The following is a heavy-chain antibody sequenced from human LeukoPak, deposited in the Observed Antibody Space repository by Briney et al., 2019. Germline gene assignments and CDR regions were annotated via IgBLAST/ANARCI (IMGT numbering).Heavy chain of an antibody. CDR1: GFTFSSYS. J-gene: IGHJ6*03. D-gene: IGHD1-26*01. V-gene: IGHV3-23*01. CDR2: ISGSGGST. Sequence: QAGGSLRLSCAASGFTFSSYSMNWVRQAPGKGLEWVSAISGSGGSTYYADSVKGRFTISRDNSKNTLYLQMNSLRAEDTAVYYCAKHPVGATYYMDVWGKGTTVTISS. CDR3: AKHPVGATYYMDV.